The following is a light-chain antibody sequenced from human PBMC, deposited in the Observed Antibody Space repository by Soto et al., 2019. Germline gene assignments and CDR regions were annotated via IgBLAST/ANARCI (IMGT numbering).Light chain of an antibody. CDR1: QSVSSN. CDR2: GAS. Sequence: EIGMTKSPATLSVSPGERATLSCRASQSVSSNLAWYQQNPGQAPRLLLYGASTRATGIPARFSGSGSGTEFTLTISSLQSEDFALYYCQQYNNWPPWTFGQGTQVEI. J-gene: IGKJ1*01. V-gene: IGKV3-15*01. CDR3: QQYNNWPPWT.